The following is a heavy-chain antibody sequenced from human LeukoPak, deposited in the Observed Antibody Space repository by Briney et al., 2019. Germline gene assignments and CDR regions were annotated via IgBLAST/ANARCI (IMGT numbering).Heavy chain of an antibody. CDR2: ISNTGDFI. CDR1: GLTFSDEY. J-gene: IGHJ4*02. D-gene: IGHD3-10*01. V-gene: IGHV3-11*01. Sequence: GGSLRLSCAASGLTFSDEYMRWIRQAPGKGLEGVSYISNTGDFIAYADSVKGRFTMSRDNAKNSLYLQMNSLRAEDAAAYYCVRGRGAGPGAHFDYWGQGTLVTVSS. CDR3: VRGRGAGPGAHFDY.